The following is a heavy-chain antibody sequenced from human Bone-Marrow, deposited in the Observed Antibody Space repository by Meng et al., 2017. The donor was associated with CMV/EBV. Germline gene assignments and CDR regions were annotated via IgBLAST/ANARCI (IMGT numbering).Heavy chain of an antibody. CDR2: IYYSGST. CDR1: GGSISSYY. V-gene: IGHV4-59*01. Sequence: SETLSLTCTVSGGSISSYYWSWIRQPPGKGLEWIGYIYYSGSTNYNPSLKSRVTISVDTSKNQFSLKLSSVTAADTAVYYCARVEFLGRSTQKSRPTSLDVWGQGTTVTGSS. D-gene: IGHD3-10*01. J-gene: IGHJ6*01. CDR3: ARVEFLGRSTQKSRPTSLDV.